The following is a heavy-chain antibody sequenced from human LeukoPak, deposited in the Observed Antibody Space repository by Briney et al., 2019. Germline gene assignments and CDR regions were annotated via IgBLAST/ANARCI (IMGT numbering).Heavy chain of an antibody. J-gene: IGHJ5*02. CDR3: ARVMSMVRGWSRTNWFDP. D-gene: IGHD3-10*01. V-gene: IGHV4-30-4*08. CDR1: GYSISSGYY. Sequence: SETLSLTCTVSGYSISSGYYWGWIRQPPGKGLEWIGYIYYSGSTYYNPSLKSRVTISVNTSKNQFSLKLSSVTAADTAVYYCARVMSMVRGWSRTNWFDPWGQGTLVTVSS. CDR2: IYYSGST.